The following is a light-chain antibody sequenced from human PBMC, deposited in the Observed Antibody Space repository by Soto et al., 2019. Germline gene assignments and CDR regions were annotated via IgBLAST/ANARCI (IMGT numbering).Light chain of an antibody. Sequence: QSVLTQPTYVSGSPRQSITISCTGTSSDVGGYNYVSWYQQYPGTAPKLMIYEVSTRPSGVSNRFSGSKSGTTAFLTIFGLKAEDEADYYCSSYTSSTTLVLFGEGTKVTVL. CDR1: SSDVGGYNY. V-gene: IGLV2-14*01. CDR3: SSYTSSTTLVL. CDR2: EVS. J-gene: IGLJ2*01.